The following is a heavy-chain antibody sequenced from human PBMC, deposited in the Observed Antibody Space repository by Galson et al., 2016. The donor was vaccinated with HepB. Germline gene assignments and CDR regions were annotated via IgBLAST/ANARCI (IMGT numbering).Heavy chain of an antibody. Sequence: SVKVSCKASGSTITSHYMHWVRQAPGQGLEWVGVINPSSYFTAYAQKFQGRVSMTRDTSTSTLYMEFSSLTSDDTAVYYCARDNSRGARAATLSYWFFDLWGHGTLVTVSS. D-gene: IGHD1-26*01. CDR1: GSTITSHY. CDR3: ARDNSRGARAATLSYWFFDL. V-gene: IGHV1-46*01. CDR2: INPSSYFT. J-gene: IGHJ2*01.